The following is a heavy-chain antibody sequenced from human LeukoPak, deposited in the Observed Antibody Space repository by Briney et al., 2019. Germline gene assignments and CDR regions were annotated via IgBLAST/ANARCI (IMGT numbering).Heavy chain of an antibody. D-gene: IGHD3-22*01. CDR1: GFTFSSYA. CDR2: ISGSGGST. J-gene: IGHJ5*02. Sequence: GGSLRLSCAASGFTFSSYAMSWVRQAPGKGLEWVSAISGSGGSTYYADSVKGRFTISRDNSKNTLYLQMNSLRAEDTAVYYCAKAPYDSSGYYYNWTEDWGQGTLVTVSS. CDR3: AKAPYDSSGYYYNWTED. V-gene: IGHV3-23*01.